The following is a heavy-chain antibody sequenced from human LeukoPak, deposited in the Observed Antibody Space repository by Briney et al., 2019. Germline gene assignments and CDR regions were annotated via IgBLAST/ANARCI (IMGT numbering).Heavy chain of an antibody. CDR3: ARGALYQYYLDYWG. CDR1: GFTFSSYA. V-gene: IGHV3-30-3*01. CDR2: ISYDGSNK. Sequence: GRSLRLSCAASGFTFSSYAMHWVRQAPGKGLEWVAVISYDGSNKYYADSVKGRFTISRDNSKNTLYLQMNSLRAEDTAVYYCARGALYQYYLDYWGWGQGTLVTVSS. J-gene: IGHJ4*02. D-gene: IGHD4-17*01.